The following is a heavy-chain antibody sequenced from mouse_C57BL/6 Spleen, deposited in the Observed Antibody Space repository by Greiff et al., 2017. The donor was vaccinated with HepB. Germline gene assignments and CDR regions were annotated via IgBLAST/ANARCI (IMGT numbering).Heavy chain of an antibody. Sequence: DVQLQESGPGLVKPSQSLSLTCSVTGYSITSGYYWNWIRQFPGNKLEWMGYISYDGSNNYNPSLKNRISITRDTSKNQFFLKLNSVTTEDTATYYCARVGYGKTFWGQGTTLTVSS. CDR3: ARVGYGKTF. J-gene: IGHJ2*01. D-gene: IGHD2-10*02. CDR1: GYSITSGYY. CDR2: ISYDGSN. V-gene: IGHV3-6*01.